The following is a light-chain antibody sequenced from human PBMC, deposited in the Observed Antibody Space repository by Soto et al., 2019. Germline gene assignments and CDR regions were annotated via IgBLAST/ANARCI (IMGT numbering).Light chain of an antibody. CDR3: QQYNSYS. J-gene: IGKJ1*01. V-gene: IGKV1-5*01. CDR1: QSISNW. CDR2: HAS. Sequence: DIQITQSPSSLSSSVLERFTITCRASQSISNWLAWYQQKPGTAPKVLIYHASNLQSGVPSRFSGSGSGTEFTLTISSLQPDDFATYYCQQYNSYSFGQGTKVDI.